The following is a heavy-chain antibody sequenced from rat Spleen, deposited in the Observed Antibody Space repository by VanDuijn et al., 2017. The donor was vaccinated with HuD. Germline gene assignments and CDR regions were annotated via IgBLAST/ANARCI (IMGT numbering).Heavy chain of an antibody. D-gene: IGHD1-2*01. CDR2: MWYNGDA. CDR1: GLSLTDYS. J-gene: IGHJ3*01. CDR3: TRDGSSYISWFAY. V-gene: IGHV2-63*01. Sequence: QVQLKESGPGLVQPSQTLSLTCTVSGLSLTDYSVSWVRQPSGKGPEWMGRMWYNGDAAYNSALKSRLCISRDTSKNLVCLKMNSLQTDDTSTYYCTRDGSSYISWFAYWGQGALVTVSS.